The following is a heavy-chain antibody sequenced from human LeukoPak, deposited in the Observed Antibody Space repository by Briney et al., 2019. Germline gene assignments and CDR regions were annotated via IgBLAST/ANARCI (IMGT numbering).Heavy chain of an antibody. V-gene: IGHV4-59*01. D-gene: IGHD3-3*01. J-gene: IGHJ6*02. CDR3: ARDQADFWSGYSYYGMDV. CDR2: IYYSGST. CDR1: GGSISSYY. Sequence: SETLSLTCTVSGGSISSYYWSWIRQPPGKGLEWIGYIYYSGSTNYNPSLKSRVTTSVDTSKNQFSLKLSSVTAADTAVYYCARDQADFWSGYSYYGMDVWGQGTTVTVSS.